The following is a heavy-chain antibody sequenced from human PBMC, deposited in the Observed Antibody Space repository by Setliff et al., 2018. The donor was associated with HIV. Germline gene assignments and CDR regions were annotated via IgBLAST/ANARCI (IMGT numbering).Heavy chain of an antibody. Sequence: GGSLRLSCAASGFIFSSYAMHWVRQAPGKGLEWVAVMSYDGSERHYVDSVKGRFTISRDNAKNLLSLQMNSLRVEDTAVYYCASPYYDFVWGSYQPDYWGQGTLVTVSS. CDR1: GFIFSSYA. J-gene: IGHJ4*02. V-gene: IGHV3-30*07. D-gene: IGHD3-16*02. CDR3: ASPYYDFVWGSYQPDY. CDR2: MSYDGSER.